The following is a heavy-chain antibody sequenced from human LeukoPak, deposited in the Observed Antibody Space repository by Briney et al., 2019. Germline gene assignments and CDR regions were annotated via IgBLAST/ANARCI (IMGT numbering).Heavy chain of an antibody. V-gene: IGHV3-23*01. CDR3: AKVSIHYYDSSGFDY. Sequence: GGSLRLSCAASGFTFSSYAMSWVRQAPGKGLEWVSAISGSGGSTYYADSVKGLFTISRDNSKNTLYLQMNSLRAEDTAVYYCAKVSIHYYDSSGFDYWGQGTLVTVSS. D-gene: IGHD3-22*01. CDR1: GFTFSSYA. J-gene: IGHJ4*02. CDR2: ISGSGGST.